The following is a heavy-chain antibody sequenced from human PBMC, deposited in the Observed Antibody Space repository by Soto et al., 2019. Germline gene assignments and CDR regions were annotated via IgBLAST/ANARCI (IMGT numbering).Heavy chain of an antibody. V-gene: IGHV3-23*01. CDR3: AKDYYDSSGYYPTPPYFDY. D-gene: IGHD3-22*01. CDR1: GFTFSSYA. Sequence: EVQLLESGGGLVQPGGSLRLSCAASGFTFSSYAMSWVRQAPGKGLEWVSAISGSGGSTYYADSVKGRFTISRDNSKNTLYLQMNSLRAEDTAVYYCAKDYYDSSGYYPTPPYFDYWGQGTLVTVSS. J-gene: IGHJ4*02. CDR2: ISGSGGST.